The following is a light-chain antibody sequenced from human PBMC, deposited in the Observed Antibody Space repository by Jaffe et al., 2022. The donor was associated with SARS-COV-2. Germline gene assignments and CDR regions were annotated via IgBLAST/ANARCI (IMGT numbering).Light chain of an antibody. J-gene: IGKJ4*01. V-gene: IGKV3-20*01. Sequence: ENVLTQSPGTLSLSPGERATLSCRASQSVASVFLAWYQQKPGQAPRLLIYDVSNRATGIPDRFTGSGSGTDFTLTISRLEPEDFAVYYCQQYGSWPLTFGGGTKVEMK. CDR3: QQYGSWPLT. CDR2: DVS. CDR1: QSVASVF.